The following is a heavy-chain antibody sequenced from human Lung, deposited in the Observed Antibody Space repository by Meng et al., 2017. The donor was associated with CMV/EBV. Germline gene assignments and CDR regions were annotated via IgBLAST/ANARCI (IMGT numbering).Heavy chain of an antibody. V-gene: IGHV1-2*02. CDR2: IDPKSGDT. D-gene: IGHD3-10*01. CDR1: GYTFIGYY. Sequence: ASVXVSXKASGYTFIGYYVHWVRQAPGQGLEWMGWIDPKSGDTISAQKFQGRVTMTRDTSITTAYMELSSLRSDDTAVYFCAREQAGDYGSGQDALDIWGQGTMVTVSS. CDR3: AREQAGDYGSGQDALDI. J-gene: IGHJ3*02.